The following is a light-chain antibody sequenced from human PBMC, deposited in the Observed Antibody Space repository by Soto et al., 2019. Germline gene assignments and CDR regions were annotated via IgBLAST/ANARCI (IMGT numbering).Light chain of an antibody. CDR1: QGVRRA. V-gene: IGKV3-15*01. J-gene: IGKJ2*01. CDR2: GAS. Sequence: EIVMTQSPAPLSVSPGERATLSCRASQGVRRALAWYQQKPGQAPRLLIYGASTRATGIPARFSGSGSGTEFTLTISSLQSEDFAVYYCQQYNNWPRTFGQGTKLEIK. CDR3: QQYNNWPRT.